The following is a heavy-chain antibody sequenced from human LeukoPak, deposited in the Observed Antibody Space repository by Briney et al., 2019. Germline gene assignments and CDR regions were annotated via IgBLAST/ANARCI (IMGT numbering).Heavy chain of an antibody. D-gene: IGHD2-21*01. J-gene: IGHJ4*02. CDR2: IYVSGGGT. V-gene: IGHV3-23*01. CDR1: GFTFSANS. CDR3: VKDWRDESNCGGDCLQY. Sequence: GGSLRLSCVASGFTFSANSMTWVRQAPGKGLDWVSSIYVSGGGTYYADAVKGRFTISRDNSKNTLYLHMNSLRAEDTAVYYCVKDWRDESNCGGDCLQYWGQGPLVTVSS.